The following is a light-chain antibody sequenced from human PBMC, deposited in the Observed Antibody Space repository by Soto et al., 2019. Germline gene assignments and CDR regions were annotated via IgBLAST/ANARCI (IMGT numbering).Light chain of an antibody. CDR2: GSS. Sequence: QAVVTQPPSVSGAPGQRVTIACTGNNSNIGTGFDVHWYRHFPGAAPKLLLSGSSHRPSGVPDRFSGSKSGTSASLAITGLQAEDEADYYCQSYDSSLSGSVFGTGTKVTVL. V-gene: IGLV1-40*01. J-gene: IGLJ1*01. CDR1: NSNIGTGFD. CDR3: QSYDSSLSGSV.